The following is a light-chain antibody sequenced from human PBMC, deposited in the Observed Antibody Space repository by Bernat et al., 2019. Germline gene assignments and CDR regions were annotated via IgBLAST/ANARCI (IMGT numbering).Light chain of an antibody. CDR2: KAS. V-gene: IGKV1-5*03. CDR1: QSISIQ. J-gene: IGKJ1*01. CDR3: LHYYTYPFA. Sequence: DIQMTQSPSTLSASVGDRVTTSCRASQSISIQLAWYQQKPGKAPKLLIYKASTLESGVPSIFSGSGSGTEFTLTISSLQPDDCATSYCLHYYTYPFAFGQGTQVEIK.